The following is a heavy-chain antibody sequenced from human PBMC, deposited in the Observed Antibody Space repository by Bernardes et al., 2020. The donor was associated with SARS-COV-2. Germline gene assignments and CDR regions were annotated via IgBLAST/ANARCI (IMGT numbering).Heavy chain of an antibody. CDR2: ISSNGGST. CDR3: VKGNQITIFGVVIIDYFDY. CDR1: GFTFSSYA. V-gene: IGHV3-64D*09. J-gene: IGHJ4*02. D-gene: IGHD3-3*01. Sequence: GGPRRLSCSASGFTFSSYAMHWVRQAPGKGLEYVSAISSNGGSTYYADSVKGRFTISRDNSKNTLYLQMSSLRAEDTAVYYCVKGNQITIFGVVIIDYFDYWGQGTLVTVSS.